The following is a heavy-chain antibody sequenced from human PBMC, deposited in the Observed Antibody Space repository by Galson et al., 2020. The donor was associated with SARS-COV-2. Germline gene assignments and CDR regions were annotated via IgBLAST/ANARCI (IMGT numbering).Heavy chain of an antibody. CDR2: INTFSTYI. J-gene: IGHJ6*03. CDR1: GFTFSSYY. CDR3: ARPGTPHYYYSYYMDV. D-gene: IGHD1-1*01. V-gene: IGHV3-21*01. Sequence: GESLKIPCAASGFTFSSYYMNWVRQVPGKGLEWVSSINTFSTYINYAESVKGRFTISSDNANKLLFLQRDGLRADDTAVYFCARPGTPHYYYSYYMDVWGRETTVTVSS.